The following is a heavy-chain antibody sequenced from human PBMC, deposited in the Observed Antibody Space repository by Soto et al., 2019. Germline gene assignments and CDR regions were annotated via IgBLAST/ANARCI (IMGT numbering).Heavy chain of an antibody. J-gene: IGHJ4*02. CDR2: ISYDGSNK. CDR1: GFTFSSYA. V-gene: IGHV3-30-3*01. CDR3: ARGESPSGGSYWAFGY. Sequence: PGGSLRLSCAASGFTFSSYAMHWVRQSPGKGLEWVAVISYDGSNKYYADSVKGRFTISRDNSKNTLYLRMNSLRAEDTAVYYCARGESPSGGSYWAFGYWGQGTLVTVSS. D-gene: IGHD1-26*01.